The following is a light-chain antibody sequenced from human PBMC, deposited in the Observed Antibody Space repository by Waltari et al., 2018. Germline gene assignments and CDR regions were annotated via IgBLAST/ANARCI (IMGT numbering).Light chain of an antibody. J-gene: IGLJ1*01. CDR3: SSYAHNNHFV. V-gene: IGLV2-8*01. Sequence: QSVLTQPPSATGSPGQSVTISCTGTNSDVGAYNYVSWYQQHPGNVPKPLIYEVTKRPSGVPDRFSGCKSGNTAALTVSGLQADDEADYYCSSYAHNNHFVFGTGTKVTVL. CDR1: NSDVGAYNY. CDR2: EVT.